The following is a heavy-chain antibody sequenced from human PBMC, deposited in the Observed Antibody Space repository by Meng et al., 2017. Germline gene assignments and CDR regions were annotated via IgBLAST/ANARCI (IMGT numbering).Heavy chain of an antibody. CDR1: GYNFPDYY. D-gene: IGHD6-13*01. J-gene: IGHJ4*02. Sequence: GQRVLSGAEVKKPGAPVKVSCKPSGYNFPDYYIHWVRQAPGQGLEWMGRIDPKNGDTHYAQKFQGRVTMTGDTSISTAYMDLSGLRSDDTAVYYCARDEDISAAGKLFGDYWGQGTLVTVSS. V-gene: IGHV1-2*06. CDR2: IDPKNGDT. CDR3: ARDEDISAAGKLFGDY.